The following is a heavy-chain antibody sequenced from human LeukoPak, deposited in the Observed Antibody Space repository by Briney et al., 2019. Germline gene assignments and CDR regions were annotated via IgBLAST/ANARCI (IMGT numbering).Heavy chain of an antibody. CDR3: ARRPYSSSSHYFDY. Sequence: GGSLRLSCAASGFTFDDYAMHWVRQAPGKGLEWVSGISWNSGSIGYADSVKGRFTISRDNAKNSLYLEMNSLRAEDTALYYCARRPYSSSSHYFDYWGQGTLVTVSP. J-gene: IGHJ4*02. V-gene: IGHV3-9*01. CDR2: ISWNSGSI. CDR1: GFTFDDYA. D-gene: IGHD6-6*01.